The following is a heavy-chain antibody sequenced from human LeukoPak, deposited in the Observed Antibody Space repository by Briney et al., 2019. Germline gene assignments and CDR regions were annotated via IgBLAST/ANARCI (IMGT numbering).Heavy chain of an antibody. CDR3: ARGQLRYFDWLPSA. CDR1: GYTFTSYD. CDR2: MNPNSGNT. V-gene: IGHV1-8*01. D-gene: IGHD3-9*01. Sequence: ASVKVSCKASGYTFTSYDINWVRQATGQGLEGMGWMNPNSGNTGYAQKFQGRVTMTRNASISTAYMDLSSLRSEAPAVYYCARGQLRYFDWLPSAWGQGTLVTVSS. J-gene: IGHJ4*02.